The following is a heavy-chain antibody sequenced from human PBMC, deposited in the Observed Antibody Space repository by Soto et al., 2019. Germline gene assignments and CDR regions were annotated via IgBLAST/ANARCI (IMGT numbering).Heavy chain of an antibody. D-gene: IGHD3-22*01. J-gene: IGHJ1*01. CDR2: ISWNSGSA. V-gene: IGHV3-9*01. Sequence: SMRLSCSASGCTCDDYAMHWVRQLPGKGLDWVSGISWNSGSAAYMDSVKGRFLISRDNAKKSLFLQLMSLRPEDTALYYCVKGLNYNFDNIGFHGWGHGTLVTVS. CDR3: VKGLNYNFDNIGFHG. CDR1: GCTCDDYA.